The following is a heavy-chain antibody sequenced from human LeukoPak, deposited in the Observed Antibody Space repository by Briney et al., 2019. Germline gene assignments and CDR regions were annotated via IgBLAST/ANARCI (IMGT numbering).Heavy chain of an antibody. V-gene: IGHV1-24*01. D-gene: IGHD3-3*01. Sequence: ASVKVSCKVSGYTLTELSMHWVRQAPGKGLEWMGGFDPEDGETIYAQKFQGRVTMTEDTSTDTAYMELSSLRSEDTAVYYCARAFWSGYSIDYWGQGTLVTVSS. CDR1: GYTLTELS. CDR2: FDPEDGET. CDR3: ARAFWSGYSIDY. J-gene: IGHJ4*02.